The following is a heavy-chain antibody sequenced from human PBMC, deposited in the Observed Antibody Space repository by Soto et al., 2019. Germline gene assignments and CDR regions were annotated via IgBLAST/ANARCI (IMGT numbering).Heavy chain of an antibody. J-gene: IGHJ5*02. CDR3: GIDMHAGFPHSFDP. CDR1: GGSITSYH. V-gene: IGHV4-59*03. D-gene: IGHD1-26*01. Sequence: PSETLSVTCIVSGGSITSYHWSWIRQFPGKGLEWISYTSYTWHTNYNPSLQSLVHISITPSKNQLSLKMTSMTAPATAVYYCGIDMHAGFPHSFDPWGQGPLVTFS. CDR2: TSYTWHT.